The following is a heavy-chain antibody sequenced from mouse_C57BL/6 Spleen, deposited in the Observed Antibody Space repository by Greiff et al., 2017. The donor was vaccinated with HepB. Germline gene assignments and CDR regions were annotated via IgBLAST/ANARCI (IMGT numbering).Heavy chain of an antibody. CDR1: GYTFTSYW. Sequence: VQLQQPGAELVKPGASVNLSCKASGYTFTSYWMHWVKQRPGRGLEWIGRIDPNSGGTKYNEKFKSKATLTVDKPSSTAYMQLSSLTSEDSAVYYCARKGIYYDYDGFAYWGQGTLVTVSA. D-gene: IGHD2-4*01. V-gene: IGHV1-72*01. CDR2: IDPNSGGT. J-gene: IGHJ3*01. CDR3: ARKGIYYDYDGFAY.